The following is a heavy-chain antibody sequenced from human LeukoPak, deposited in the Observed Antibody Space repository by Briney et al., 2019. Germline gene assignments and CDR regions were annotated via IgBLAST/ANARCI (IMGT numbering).Heavy chain of an antibody. Sequence: SETLSLTCTVSGGWGGDYYWSWIRQPPGKGLEWIGYIYYNGNTFYTPSLKSRVTISFDASKNQFSLKLTSVTAADTAVYYCAKDIQPATPGYFDYWGQGTLVTVSS. V-gene: IGHV4-30-4*01. CDR2: IYYNGNT. CDR3: AKDIQPATPGYFDY. J-gene: IGHJ4*02. D-gene: IGHD2-15*01. CDR1: GGWGGDYY.